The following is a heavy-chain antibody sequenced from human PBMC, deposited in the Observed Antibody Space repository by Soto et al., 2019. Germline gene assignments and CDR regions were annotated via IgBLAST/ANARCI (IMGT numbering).Heavy chain of an antibody. CDR1: GFTVSSNY. Sequence: EVQLVETGGGLIQPGGSLRLSCAASGFTVSSNYMSWVRQAPWKGLERVSVIYSGGSTYYADSVRGRFTISRDNSKNTLYLQMKSLRAEDTAVYYCARDPPATRHGMDVWGQGTTVTVSS. J-gene: IGHJ6*02. CDR3: ARDPPATRHGMDV. V-gene: IGHV3-53*02. CDR2: IYSGGST.